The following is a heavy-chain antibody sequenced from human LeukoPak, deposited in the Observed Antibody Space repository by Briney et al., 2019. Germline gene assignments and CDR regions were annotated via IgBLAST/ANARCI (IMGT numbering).Heavy chain of an antibody. J-gene: IGHJ4*02. D-gene: IGHD6-19*01. CDR1: GGSINNYY. V-gene: IGHV4-59*01. Sequence: SETLSLTCTVSGGSINNYYWSWIRQPPGKGLEWIGYIYYSGSTNYNPSLKSRVTISVDTSKNQFSLKLSSVTAADTAMYYCARTVAGKLVFDDWGQGTLVTVSS. CDR3: ARTVAGKLVFDD. CDR2: IYYSGST.